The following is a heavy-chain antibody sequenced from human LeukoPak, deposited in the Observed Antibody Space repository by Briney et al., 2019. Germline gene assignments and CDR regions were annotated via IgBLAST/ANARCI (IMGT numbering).Heavy chain of an antibody. CDR3: AKTLITVTNHDAFDI. Sequence: GGSLRLSCAASGFTFSSYGMHWVRQAPGKGLEWVAVIWYDGSNKYYADSVKGRFTISRDNSKNTLYLQMNSLRAEDTAVYYCAKTLITVTNHDAFDIWGQGTMVTVSS. CDR2: IWYDGSNK. CDR1: GFTFSSYG. V-gene: IGHV3-30*02. D-gene: IGHD4-17*01. J-gene: IGHJ3*02.